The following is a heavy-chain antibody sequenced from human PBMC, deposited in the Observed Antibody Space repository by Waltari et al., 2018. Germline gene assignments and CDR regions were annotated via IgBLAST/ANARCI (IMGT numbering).Heavy chain of an antibody. V-gene: IGHV5-51*03. J-gene: IGHJ3*01. CDR2: IWPDDSDT. Sequence: EVQLAQSGPEVKKSGESLRISCQVSGYSFTSYWIAWVRQMPGKGLEYMGIIWPDDSDTRYSPSFQGQVIISVDKSIGTAYLQLNTLKASDTAMYYCARPRRGRDAFDVWGPGTMVAVS. CDR3: ARPRRGRDAFDV. CDR1: GYSFTSYW. D-gene: IGHD3-10*01.